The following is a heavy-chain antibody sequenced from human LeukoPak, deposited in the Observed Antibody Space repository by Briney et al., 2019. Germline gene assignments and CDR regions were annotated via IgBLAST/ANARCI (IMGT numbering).Heavy chain of an antibody. J-gene: IGHJ4*02. CDR3: ARGPDY. CDR1: GFTFSSYE. Sequence: GGSLRLSCAASGFTFSSYEMNWVRQAPGKGLEFVSSISTNGASTYYANSVKGRFTISRDNSNNTLYLQMGSLRAEDMAVYYCARGPDYWGQGTLVTVSS. V-gene: IGHV3-64*01. CDR2: ISTNGAST.